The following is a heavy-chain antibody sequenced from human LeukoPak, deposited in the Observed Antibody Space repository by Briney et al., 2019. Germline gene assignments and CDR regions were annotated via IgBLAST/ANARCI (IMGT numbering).Heavy chain of an antibody. Sequence: ASVKVSCKASGYTFTSYGISWVRQAPGQGIEWMGWISAYIGNTNYAQKLQGRVTMTTDTSTSTAYMELRSLRSDDMAVYYCSRDGAGSTYYYYMDVWGKGTTVTVSS. CDR3: SRDGAGSTYYYYMDV. CDR1: GYTFTSYG. V-gene: IGHV1-18*03. J-gene: IGHJ6*03. D-gene: IGHD1-1*01. CDR2: ISAYIGNT.